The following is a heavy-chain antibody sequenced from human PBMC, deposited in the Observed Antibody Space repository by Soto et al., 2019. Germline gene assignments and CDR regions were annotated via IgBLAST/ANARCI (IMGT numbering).Heavy chain of an antibody. D-gene: IGHD2-2*01. CDR1: GFSLSTSGVG. CDR2: IYWDDDK. CDR3: AHRRSSSSTYYFDY. J-gene: IGHJ4*02. V-gene: IGHV2-5*02. Sequence: QITLKESGPALVKPTQTLTLTCTFSGFSLSTSGVGVGWIRQPPGNALEWVALIYWDDDKRYSPSLKSRRTITKATSNNLVVLTLTNVDSGDTATYYSAHRRSSSSTYYFDYWGQGTLVTVSS.